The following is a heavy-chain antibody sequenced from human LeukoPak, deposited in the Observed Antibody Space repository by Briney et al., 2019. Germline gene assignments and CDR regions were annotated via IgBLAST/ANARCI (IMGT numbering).Heavy chain of an antibody. CDR2: ISGSSTNT. J-gene: IGHJ6*02. CDR1: GFTFSDYY. V-gene: IGHV3-11*06. Sequence: GGSLRLSSAASGFTFSDYYMSWIRQAPGKGLDWVSYISGSSTNTNYADAVKGRFTISRDNAKNSLYLQMNSLRAEDTAVYYCARASYCTNGVCYGYYGMDVWGQGTTVTVSS. D-gene: IGHD2-8*01. CDR3: ARASYCTNGVCYGYYGMDV.